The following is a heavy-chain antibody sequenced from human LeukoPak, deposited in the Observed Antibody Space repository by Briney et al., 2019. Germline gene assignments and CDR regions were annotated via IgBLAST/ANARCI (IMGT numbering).Heavy chain of an antibody. Sequence: GGSLRLSCAASGFTFSSHAMSWVRQAPGKGLEWVSSITGSSASTYYADSVKGRFTISRDNSKNTLYLQMNSLRAEDTAVYFCAKLDYYDTHWGQGTLVTVSS. CDR1: GFTFSSHA. CDR2: ITGSSAST. J-gene: IGHJ4*02. CDR3: AKLDYYDTH. D-gene: IGHD3-22*01. V-gene: IGHV3-23*01.